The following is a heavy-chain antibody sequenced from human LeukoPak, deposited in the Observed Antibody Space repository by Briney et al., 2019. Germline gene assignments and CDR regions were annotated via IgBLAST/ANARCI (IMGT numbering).Heavy chain of an antibody. CDR1: GFTFGDYA. J-gene: IGHJ4*02. CDR2: ISSSSSYI. Sequence: PGGSLRLSCTASGFTFGDYAVNWVRQAPGKGLEWVSSISSSSSYIYYADSVKGRFTISRDNAKNSVYLQVNSVRAEDTAVYYCARGRYDSSGYYALFDYWGRGTLVTVSS. D-gene: IGHD3-22*01. V-gene: IGHV3-21*01. CDR3: ARGRYDSSGYYALFDY.